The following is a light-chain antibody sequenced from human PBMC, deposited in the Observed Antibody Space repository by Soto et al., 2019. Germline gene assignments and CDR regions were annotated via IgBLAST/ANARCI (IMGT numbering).Light chain of an antibody. Sequence: EIVMTQSPATLSVSPGERATLSCRASQSVSNNLAWYQQKPGQAPRLLIYGASTRATGIPATFSGSGSGTEFTLTISSLQSEDFAVYYCQQYNNWPQQFGQGTKVEIK. CDR1: QSVSNN. CDR3: QQYNNWPQQ. CDR2: GAS. V-gene: IGKV3-15*01. J-gene: IGKJ1*01.